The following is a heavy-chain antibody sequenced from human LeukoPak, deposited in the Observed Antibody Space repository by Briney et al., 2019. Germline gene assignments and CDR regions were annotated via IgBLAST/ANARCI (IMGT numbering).Heavy chain of an antibody. Sequence: PGGSLRLSCAASGFTFDDYAMHWVRQAPEKGLEWVSGISWNSGSIGYADSVKGRFTISRDNAKNSLYLQMNSLRAEDTALYYCAKAGDYYYYYMDVWGKGTTVTISS. CDR1: GFTFDDYA. V-gene: IGHV3-9*01. D-gene: IGHD3-10*01. CDR3: AKAGDYYYYYMDV. J-gene: IGHJ6*03. CDR2: ISWNSGSI.